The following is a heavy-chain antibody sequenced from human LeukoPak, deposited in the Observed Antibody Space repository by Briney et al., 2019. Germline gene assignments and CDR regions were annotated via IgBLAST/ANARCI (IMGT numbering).Heavy chain of an antibody. J-gene: IGHJ3*02. CDR2: IIPIFGTA. D-gene: IGHD3-22*01. V-gene: IGHV1-69*06. CDR1: GGTFSSYA. Sequence: SVKVSCKASGGTFSSYAISWVRQAPGQGLEWMGGIIPIFGTANYAQKFQGRVTITADKSTSTAYMELSSLRSDDTAVYYCARGYYYDSSGYDAFDIWGQGTMVTVSS. CDR3: ARGYYYDSSGYDAFDI.